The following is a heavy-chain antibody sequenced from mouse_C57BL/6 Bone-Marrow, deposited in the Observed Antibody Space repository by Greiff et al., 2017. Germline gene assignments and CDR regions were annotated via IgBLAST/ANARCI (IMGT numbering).Heavy chain of an antibody. D-gene: IGHD1-1*01. V-gene: IGHV5-4*03. CDR2: ISDGGSYT. Sequence: EVQLVESGGGLVKPGGSLKLSCAASGFTFSSYAMSWVRQTPEKRLEWVATISDGGSYTYYPDNVKGRFTISRDNAKNNLYLQMSHLKSEDTAMYYCARRVATDGYAMDYWGQGTSVTVSS. CDR1: GFTFSSYA. J-gene: IGHJ4*01. CDR3: ARRVATDGYAMDY.